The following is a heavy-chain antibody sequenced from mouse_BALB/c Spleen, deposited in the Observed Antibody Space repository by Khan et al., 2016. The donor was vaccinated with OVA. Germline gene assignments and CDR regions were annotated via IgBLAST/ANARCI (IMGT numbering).Heavy chain of an antibody. CDR3: ARGYYGDPFAY. CDR2: ISDGGSYT. CDR1: GFTFSDYY. D-gene: IGHD2-13*01. Sequence: EVELVESGGGLVKPGGSLKLSCAASGFTFSDYYMYWVRQTPEKRLEWVATISDGGSYTYYPDSVKGRFPISRDDVKNSLYLQMSSLKSEDTAMYYCARGYYGDPFAYWGQGTLVTVSA. J-gene: IGHJ3*01. V-gene: IGHV5-4*02.